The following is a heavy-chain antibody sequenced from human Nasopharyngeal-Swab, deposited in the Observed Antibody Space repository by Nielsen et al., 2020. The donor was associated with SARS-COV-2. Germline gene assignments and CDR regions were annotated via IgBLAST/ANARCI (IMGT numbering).Heavy chain of an antibody. CDR3: AKITADYDFWSHQYYYYMDV. Sequence: GGSLRLSCAATGLSFSGDWMTWVRQAPGKGLEWVANIKNDGSEKYYGDSVEGRFTISRDNAKNSLFLQMSTLRAEDTAVYYCAKITADYDFWSHQYYYYMDVWGKGTTVTVSS. J-gene: IGHJ6*03. V-gene: IGHV3-7*03. CDR1: GLSFSGDW. CDR2: IKNDGSEK. D-gene: IGHD3-3*01.